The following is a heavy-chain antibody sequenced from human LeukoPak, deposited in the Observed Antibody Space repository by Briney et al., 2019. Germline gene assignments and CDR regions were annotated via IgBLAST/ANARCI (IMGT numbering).Heavy chain of an antibody. V-gene: IGHV3-23*01. CDR1: GFTFSSYA. Sequence: GGSLRLSCAASGFTFSSYAMSWVRQAPGEGVEGVSAISGSGSSTYYADSVKGRFTISRDNAKNSLYLQMNSLRAEDTAVYYCARADWDTAMIDYWGQGTLVTVSS. CDR2: ISGSGSST. J-gene: IGHJ4*02. D-gene: IGHD5-18*01. CDR3: ARADWDTAMIDY.